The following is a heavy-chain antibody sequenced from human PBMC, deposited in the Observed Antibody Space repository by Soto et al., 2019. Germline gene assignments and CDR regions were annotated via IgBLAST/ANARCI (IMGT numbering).Heavy chain of an antibody. CDR1: GGSISSGGYY. Sequence: QVQLQEAGPGLVKPSHTLSLTCTVSGGSISSGGYYWSWIRQHQGKGLEWSGYISYSGSTYYNPALKSRVTVSVDTSNNQFSLTLISVTAADTDVDDCARDSGGATHGMDVWGQGTTVTVSS. J-gene: IGHJ6*02. CDR3: ARDSGGATHGMDV. D-gene: IGHD1-26*01. V-gene: IGHV4-31*03. CDR2: ISYSGST.